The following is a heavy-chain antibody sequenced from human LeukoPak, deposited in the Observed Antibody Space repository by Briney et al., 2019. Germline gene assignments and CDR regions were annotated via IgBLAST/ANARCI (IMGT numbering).Heavy chain of an antibody. CDR3: ASTWGIYDSSGYHFDY. D-gene: IGHD3-22*01. J-gene: IGHJ4*02. Sequence: KPSETLSLTCTVSGGSISSYYWSWIRQPPGKGLEWIGYIYYSGSTNYNPSLKSRVTISVDTSKNQFSLKLSSVTAADTAVYYCASTWGIYDSSGYHFDYWGQGTLVTVSS. V-gene: IGHV4-59*01. CDR2: IYYSGST. CDR1: GGSISSYY.